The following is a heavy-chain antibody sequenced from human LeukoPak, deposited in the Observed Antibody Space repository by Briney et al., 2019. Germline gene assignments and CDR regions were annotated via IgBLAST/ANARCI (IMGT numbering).Heavy chain of an antibody. CDR3: ARHRIAVRGTVPSWFDP. CDR2: MHFTGNT. Sequence: PSETLSLTCSVSGGSISTDGYYWGWIRQPPGEGLEWIGSMHFTGNTYYNTSLKSRVTISVDTSKNHLSLKLSSVTAADTALYYCARHRIAVRGTVPSWFDPWGQGTLVTVSS. D-gene: IGHD6-13*01. CDR1: GGSISTDGYY. V-gene: IGHV4-39*01. J-gene: IGHJ5*02.